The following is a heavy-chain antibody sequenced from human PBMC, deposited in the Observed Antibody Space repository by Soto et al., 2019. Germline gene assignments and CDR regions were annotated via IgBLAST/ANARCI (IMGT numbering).Heavy chain of an antibody. CDR3: AKPRGGGDHFDX. D-gene: IGHD2-15*01. Sequence: EGSLRLSCAASGFTFTSYAMGWVRQAPGKGLEGVGFVSSGGSTYYADSVTGLFTVSRENSKNTLSLQLNSLRAEDTAVYYCAKPRGGGDHFDXWGQEARGSVSX. V-gene: IGHV3-23*01. CDR1: GFTFTSYA. CDR2: VSSGGST. J-gene: IGHJ4*02.